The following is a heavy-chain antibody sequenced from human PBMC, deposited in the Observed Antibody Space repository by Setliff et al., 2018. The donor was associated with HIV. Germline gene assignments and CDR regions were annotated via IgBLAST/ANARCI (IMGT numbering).Heavy chain of an antibody. CDR2: ITNDGTNE. CDR1: GFTFSSYA. CDR3: AKDRYSTGWHLDH. V-gene: IGHV3-30*02. J-gene: IGHJ4*02. D-gene: IGHD6-19*01. Sequence: PGGSLRLSCAASGFTFSSYAMNWVRQAPGKRLEWVSSITNDGTNEYYADSVKGRFSISRDNSKNTVNLQMSSLIGEDTAVYYCAKDRYSTGWHLDHWGQGTPVTVSS.